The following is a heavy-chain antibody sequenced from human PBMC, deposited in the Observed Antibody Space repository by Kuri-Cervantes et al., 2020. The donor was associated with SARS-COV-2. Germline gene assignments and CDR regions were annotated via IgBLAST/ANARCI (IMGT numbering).Heavy chain of an antibody. CDR2: IKSKTDGGTT. CDR1: GGTFSSYA. CDR3: TTDTPLSQHYDFWSGYHYGMDV. J-gene: IGHJ6*02. D-gene: IGHD3-3*01. Sequence: SCKASGGTFSSYAISWVRQAPGKGLEWVGRIKSKTDGGTTDYAAPVKGRFTISGDDSKNTLYLQMNSLKTEDTAVYYCTTDTPLSQHYDFWSGYHYGMDVWGQGTTVTVSS. V-gene: IGHV3-15*01.